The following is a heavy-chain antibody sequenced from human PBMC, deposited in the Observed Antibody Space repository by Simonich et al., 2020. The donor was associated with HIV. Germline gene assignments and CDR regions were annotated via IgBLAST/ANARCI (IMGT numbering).Heavy chain of an antibody. Sequence: EVQLVESGGGFVQPGRSLRLSCTASGFTFGDYALSWFRQSPGKGLEWVGFIRSKAYGGKTESSASVKGRFTISRDDSKSSHYLKMNSLKTEDTAVYYCTSRDYDSSDYYYRYFQHWGQGTLVTVSS. D-gene: IGHD3-22*01. CDR1: GFTFGDYA. CDR2: IRSKAYGGKT. V-gene: IGHV3-49*03. CDR3: TSRDYDSSDYYYRYFQH. J-gene: IGHJ1*01.